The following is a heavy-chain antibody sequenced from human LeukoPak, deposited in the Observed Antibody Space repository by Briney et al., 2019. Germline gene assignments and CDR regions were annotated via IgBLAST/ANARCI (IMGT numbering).Heavy chain of an antibody. CDR2: IYYSGRT. Sequence: SETLSLTCIISGGSIRGYFWSWIRQPPGKGLEWIGYIYYSGRTNYNPSLKSRVTISIDTSKNQFSLKLSSVTAADTAVYYCARGRYDLEDYWGQGTLVTVSS. CDR1: GGSIRGYF. J-gene: IGHJ4*02. D-gene: IGHD3-16*01. CDR3: ARGRYDLEDY. V-gene: IGHV4-59*01.